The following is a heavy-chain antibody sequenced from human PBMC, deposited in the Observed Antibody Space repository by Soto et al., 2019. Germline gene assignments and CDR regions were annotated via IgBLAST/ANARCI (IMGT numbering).Heavy chain of an antibody. CDR2: ISTYKGDT. V-gene: IGHV1-18*01. D-gene: IGHD3-16*01. CDR1: GYSFTTYG. CDR3: AREGSRPYYYCDMDV. Sequence: QVQLVQSGAEVKKPGASVKVSCKASGYSFTTYGIAWVRQAPGQGLEWMGWISTYKGDTDYAQNPQXXXIXXTDPSTTTAYMELRSLRSDDTAVYYCAREGSRPYYYCDMDVWGQGTTVSVS. J-gene: IGHJ6*02.